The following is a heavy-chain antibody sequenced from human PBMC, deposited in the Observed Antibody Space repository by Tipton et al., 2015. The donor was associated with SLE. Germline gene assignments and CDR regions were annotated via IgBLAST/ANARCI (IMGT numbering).Heavy chain of an antibody. CDR3: ARGTGPLIVSYAPHAFDI. J-gene: IGHJ3*02. V-gene: IGHV4-38-2*01. Sequence: TLSLTCAVSGYSISSGYYWGWIRQPPGKGLEWIGSIYYSGSTYYNPSLKSRVTISVDTSKNQFSLKLSSVTAADTAVYYCARGTGPLIVSYAPHAFDIWGQGTMVTVSS. CDR2: IYYSGST. CDR1: GYSISSGYY. D-gene: IGHD3-22*01.